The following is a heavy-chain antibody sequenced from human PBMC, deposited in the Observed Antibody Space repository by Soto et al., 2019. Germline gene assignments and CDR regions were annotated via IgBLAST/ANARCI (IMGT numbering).Heavy chain of an antibody. J-gene: IGHJ4*01. Sequence: GSLRLSRAASGFTFSNAWINWVRQAPGKGLEWVGRVKSKNDGGTTDFAAPVKGRFAISRDDSKNMVYLEMNSLQTEDTAIYYCTTDSYITSIIVRFDYWGHGTLVTVSS. V-gene: IGHV3-15*07. CDR2: VKSKNDGGTT. CDR1: GFTFSNAW. D-gene: IGHD3-22*01. CDR3: TTDSYITSIIVRFDY.